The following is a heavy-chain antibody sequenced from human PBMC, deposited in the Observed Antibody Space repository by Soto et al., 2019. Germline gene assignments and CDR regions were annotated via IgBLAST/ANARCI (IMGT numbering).Heavy chain of an antibody. V-gene: IGHV3-23*01. Sequence: EVQLLESGAGLVQPGGSLRLSCAASGFTFSSYAMSWVRQAPGKGLEWVSAISHSGDTTYYADSVRGRFTISRDNSKNTLYLQVDSLRAEDTALYFCAKPLSPVYDLQLGFDYWGQGTLVTVSS. J-gene: IGHJ4*02. CDR3: AKPLSPVYDLQLGFDY. CDR2: ISHSGDTT. CDR1: GFTFSSYA. D-gene: IGHD3-3*01.